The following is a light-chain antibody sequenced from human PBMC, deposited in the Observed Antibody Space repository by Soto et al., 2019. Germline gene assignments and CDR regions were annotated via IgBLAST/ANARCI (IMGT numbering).Light chain of an antibody. J-gene: IGKJ4*01. V-gene: IGKV1-27*01. CDR2: AAS. CDR3: QRYTTVPA. Sequence: DIQMTQSPSSLSASVGDRVTITCRARQGISNYLAWYQQIPGKVPKLLISAASTLQSGIPSRFSGSASGTDFPLTISRLQPEDVATYYCQRYTTVPAFGGGTKVEIK. CDR1: QGISNY.